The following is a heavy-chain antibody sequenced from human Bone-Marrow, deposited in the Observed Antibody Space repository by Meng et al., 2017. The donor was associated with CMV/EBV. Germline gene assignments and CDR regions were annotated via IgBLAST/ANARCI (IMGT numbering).Heavy chain of an antibody. D-gene: IGHD3-10*01. V-gene: IGHV4-39*07. CDR1: GGSISSSSYY. Sequence: SETLSLTCTASGGSISSSSYYWGWIRQPPGKGLEWIGCIFYSGSTNYNPSLKSRVTVSLDTSKNQFSLELSSVTVADTAVFYCARSGGRFSPFSVWGQGTMVTVSS. CDR2: IFYSGST. CDR3: ARSGGRFSPFSV. J-gene: IGHJ3*01.